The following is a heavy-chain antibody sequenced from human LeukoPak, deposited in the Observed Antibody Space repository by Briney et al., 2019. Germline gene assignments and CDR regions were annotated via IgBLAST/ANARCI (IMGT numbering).Heavy chain of an antibody. J-gene: IGHJ4*02. Sequence: SETLSLTCTVSGASISGSPYYWGWIRQSPGKGLEWIGSFYDGGSIYYNPSLESRVIVSVDTSKNQFSLNMSSVTAADTAMYYCGRPYRVYGHFPFDYWGQGTLVTVSS. CDR1: GASISGSPYY. D-gene: IGHD3-10*01. V-gene: IGHV4-39*01. CDR2: FYDGGSI. CDR3: GRPYRVYGHFPFDY.